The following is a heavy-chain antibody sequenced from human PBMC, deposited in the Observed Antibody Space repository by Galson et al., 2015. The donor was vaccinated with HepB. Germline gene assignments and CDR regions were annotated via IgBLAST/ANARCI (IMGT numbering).Heavy chain of an antibody. J-gene: IGHJ5*02. D-gene: IGHD3-3*01. V-gene: IGHV3-11*01. CDR3: ASSSTIFGAKFDP. CDR2: ISSSGSTI. CDR1: GFTFSDYY. Sequence: SLRLSCAASGFTFSDYYMSWIRQAPGKGLEWVSYISSSGSTIYYADSVKGRFTISRDNAKNSLYLQMNSLRAEDTAVYYCASSSTIFGAKFDPWGQGTLVTVSS.